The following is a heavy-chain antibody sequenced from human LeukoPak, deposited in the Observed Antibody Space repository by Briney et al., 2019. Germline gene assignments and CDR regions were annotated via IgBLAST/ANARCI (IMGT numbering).Heavy chain of an antibody. CDR2: INPNSGGT. D-gene: IGHD6-19*01. CDR1: GYTFTDYY. Sequence: ASVKVSCKASGYTFTDYYLHWVRQAPGQGFEWMGWINPNSGGTNYAQNFQGRVTMTRDTSISTAYMELSRLRSDDTAVYYCARDPWSSSGWYGAGLKAFDIWGQGTMVTVSS. V-gene: IGHV1-2*02. J-gene: IGHJ3*02. CDR3: ARDPWSSSGWYGAGLKAFDI.